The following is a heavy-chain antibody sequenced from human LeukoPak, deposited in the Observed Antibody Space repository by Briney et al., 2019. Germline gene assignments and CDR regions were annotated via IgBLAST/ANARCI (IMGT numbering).Heavy chain of an antibody. CDR2: INPNSGGT. Sequence: GASVKVSCKASGYTFTGYYMHWVRQAPGQGLEWMGRINPNSGGTNYAQKFQGRVTMTRDTSISTAYMELSRLRSDDTAVYYCARVVVVVAARYNWFDPWGQGTLVTVSS. V-gene: IGHV1-2*06. CDR3: ARVVVVVAARYNWFDP. J-gene: IGHJ5*02. D-gene: IGHD2-15*01. CDR1: GYTFTGYY.